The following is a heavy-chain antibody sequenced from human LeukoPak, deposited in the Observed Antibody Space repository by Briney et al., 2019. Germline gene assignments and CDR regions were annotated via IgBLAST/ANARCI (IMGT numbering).Heavy chain of an antibody. V-gene: IGHV3-30*18. CDR1: GFTFSSYG. CDR3: AKVGCSSSWDYAVYI. Sequence: PGGSLRLSCAASGFTFSSYGMHWVRQAPGKGLEWVAVISDDGSTKYYADSVKGRFTISRDNAKNTLYLQMNSLRAEDTAVYYWAKVGCSSSWDYAVYIWDRRTMITVSS. D-gene: IGHD6-13*01. J-gene: IGHJ3*02. CDR2: ISDDGSTK.